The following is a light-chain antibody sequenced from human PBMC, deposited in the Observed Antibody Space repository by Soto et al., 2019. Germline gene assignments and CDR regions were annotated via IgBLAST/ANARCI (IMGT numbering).Light chain of an antibody. CDR1: QSISNY. J-gene: IGKJ1*01. Sequence: EIVLTQSPATLSLSPGDGATLSCRASQSISNYLAWYQQKPGQAPRLLIYDASNRATGVPVRFSGTGSGTDFTLTIRRLEHADFAVYYCQQRSTWPTFGQGTQVEIE. CDR2: DAS. V-gene: IGKV3-11*01. CDR3: QQRSTWPT.